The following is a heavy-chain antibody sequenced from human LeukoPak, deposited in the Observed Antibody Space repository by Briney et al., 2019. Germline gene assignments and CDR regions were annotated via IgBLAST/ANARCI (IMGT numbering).Heavy chain of an antibody. CDR3: ARGGSGSYLDY. Sequence: GGSLRLYCAASGFSFSTYDMHWGRQPTGKGLEWVSGIGTAGDPYYSGSVKGRFTISREDARNSLDLQMDSLTAGDTAIYYCARGGSGSYLDYWGQGTLVTVSS. CDR1: GFSFSTYD. CDR2: IGTAGDP. D-gene: IGHD3-10*01. V-gene: IGHV3-13*05. J-gene: IGHJ4*02.